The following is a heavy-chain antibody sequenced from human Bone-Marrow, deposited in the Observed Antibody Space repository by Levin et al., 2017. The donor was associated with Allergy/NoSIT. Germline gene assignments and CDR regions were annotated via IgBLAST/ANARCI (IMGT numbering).Heavy chain of an antibody. CDR3: ARVYTGNDKIDF. Sequence: GSLRLSCSVSGGSISTYYWSWIRQPPGKGLEWIGYIHDSGSTNYTPSLKSRVTISVDTSKNQFSLKLSSVTAADTAIYYCARVYTGNDKIDFWGQGTRVTVSS. D-gene: IGHD1-20*01. J-gene: IGHJ4*02. V-gene: IGHV4-59*01. CDR1: GGSISTYY. CDR2: IHDSGST.